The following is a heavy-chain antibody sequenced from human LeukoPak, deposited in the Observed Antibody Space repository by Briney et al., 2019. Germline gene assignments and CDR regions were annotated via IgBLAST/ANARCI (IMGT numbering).Heavy chain of an antibody. CDR2: INPYSGGT. CDR3: ARDLNFRVLRFLEWLLGGMDV. V-gene: IGHV1-2*02. Sequence: TSVKVSCKASGYTFTGYYMHWVRQAPGQGLEWMGWINPYSGGTNYAQKFQGRVTMTRDTSISTAYMELSRLRSDDTAVYYCARDLNFRVLRFLEWLLGGMDVWGQGTTVTVSS. J-gene: IGHJ6*02. CDR1: GYTFTGYY. D-gene: IGHD3-3*01.